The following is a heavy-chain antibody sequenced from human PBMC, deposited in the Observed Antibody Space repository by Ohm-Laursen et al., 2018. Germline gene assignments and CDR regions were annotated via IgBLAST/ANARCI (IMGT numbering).Heavy chain of an antibody. CDR2: IWYDGSNK. V-gene: IGHV3-33*01. Sequence: SLRLSCSASGFTFSSYGMHWVRQAPGKGLEWVAVIWYDGSNKYYADSVKGRFTISRDNSKNTLYLQMNSLRAEDTAVYYCARDSSGYYLSWYFDLWGRGTLVTVSS. J-gene: IGHJ2*01. CDR1: GFTFSSYG. CDR3: ARDSSGYYLSWYFDL. D-gene: IGHD3-22*01.